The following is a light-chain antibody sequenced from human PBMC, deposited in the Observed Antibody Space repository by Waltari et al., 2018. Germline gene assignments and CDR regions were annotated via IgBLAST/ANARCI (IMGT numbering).Light chain of an antibody. V-gene: IGLV1-44*01. CDR2: RND. CDR3: AAWDDRMNGHWV. J-gene: IGLJ3*02. CDR1: SSNIGDNV. Sequence: QSVLTQPPSASGTPGQRVPISCSGSSSNIGDNVVNWYQHPPGKAPKLPIYRNDPRPSGVPDRFSASKSGTSASLAISGLQSEDEADYYCAAWDDRMNGHWVFGGGTKVTVL.